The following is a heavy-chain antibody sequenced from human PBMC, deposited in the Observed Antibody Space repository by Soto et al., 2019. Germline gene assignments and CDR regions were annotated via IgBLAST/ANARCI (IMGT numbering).Heavy chain of an antibody. J-gene: IGHJ1*01. D-gene: IGHD2-15*01. CDR2: VNPSGGST. Sequence: ASVKVSCKASGYIFTAYSMHWVRQAPGQGLEWMGVVNPSGGSTHYAQKFQGRITMTRDTSTSTVYMDLSSLTSEDTAVYYCAREENCSDGICYSEYFQRWGQGTLVTVSS. CDR3: AREENCSDGICYSEYFQR. V-gene: IGHV1-46*03. CDR1: GYIFTAYS.